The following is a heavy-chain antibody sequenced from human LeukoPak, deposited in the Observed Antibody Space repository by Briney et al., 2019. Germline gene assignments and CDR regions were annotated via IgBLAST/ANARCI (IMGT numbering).Heavy chain of an antibody. CDR3: ARSGLNRFDY. D-gene: IGHD2-15*01. CDR1: GFTFSSYS. CDR2: ISSSSSTI. Sequence: GGSLRLSCAASGFTFSSYSMNWVRQAPGKGLEWVSYISSSSSTIYYADSVKGRFTISRDNAKNSLYLQMNSLRAEDTAVYYCARSGLNRFDYWGQGTLVTVSS. J-gene: IGHJ4*02. V-gene: IGHV3-48*01.